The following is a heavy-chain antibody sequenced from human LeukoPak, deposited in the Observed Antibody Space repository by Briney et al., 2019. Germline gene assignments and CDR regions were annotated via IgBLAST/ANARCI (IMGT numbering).Heavy chain of an antibody. Sequence: GGSLRLSCAASGFTFSSYGILWVRQAPGKGLEWVAVIWYDESNKYYADSVKGRFTISRDQSKNTVYLQMNSLRADDTAVYYCARLGSGWAIDYWGQGTLVTVSS. CDR1: GFTFSSYG. D-gene: IGHD6-19*01. V-gene: IGHV3-33*01. CDR3: ARLGSGWAIDY. J-gene: IGHJ4*02. CDR2: IWYDESNK.